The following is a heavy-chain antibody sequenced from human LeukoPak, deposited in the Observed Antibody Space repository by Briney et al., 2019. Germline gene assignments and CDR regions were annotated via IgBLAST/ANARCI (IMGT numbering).Heavy chain of an antibody. CDR2: ISSSSSTI. CDR1: GFTFSSYS. CDR3: AKEGYCSSTSCYRVAFDI. V-gene: IGHV3-48*01. Sequence: GGSLRLSCAASGFTFSSYSMNWVRQAPGKGLEWVSYISSSSSTIYYADSVKGRFTISRDNAKNTLYLQMNSLRAEDTAVYYCAKEGYCSSTSCYRVAFDIWGQGTMVTVSS. J-gene: IGHJ3*02. D-gene: IGHD2-2*01.